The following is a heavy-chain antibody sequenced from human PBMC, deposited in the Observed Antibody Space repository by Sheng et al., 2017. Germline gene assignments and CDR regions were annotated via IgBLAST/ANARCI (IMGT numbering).Heavy chain of an antibody. CDR1: GGTFSSYT. V-gene: IGHV1-69*02. J-gene: IGHJ4*02. Sequence: QVQLVQSGAEVKKPGSSVKVSCKASGGTFSSYTISWVRQAPGQGLEWMGRIIPILGIANYAQKFQGRVTITADKSTSTAYMELSSLRSEDTAVYYCASGRGDGYTSGFDYWGQGTLVTVSS. CDR2: IIPILGIA. CDR3: ASGRGDGYTSGFDY. D-gene: IGHD5-12*01.